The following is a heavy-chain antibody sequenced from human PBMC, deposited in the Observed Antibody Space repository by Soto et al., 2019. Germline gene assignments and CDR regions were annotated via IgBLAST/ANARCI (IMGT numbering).Heavy chain of an antibody. Sequence: GESLKISCAASGFSFSSYAMSWVRQAQGKGLDWVSAISGDTTATYYADSLEGRFTISRDNSKNTLFLQMNNLRAEDTAVYYCARGSHGDHDYWGQGTLVTVSS. J-gene: IGHJ4*02. V-gene: IGHV3-23*01. D-gene: IGHD3-10*01. CDR1: GFSFSSYA. CDR3: ARGSHGDHDY. CDR2: ISGDTTAT.